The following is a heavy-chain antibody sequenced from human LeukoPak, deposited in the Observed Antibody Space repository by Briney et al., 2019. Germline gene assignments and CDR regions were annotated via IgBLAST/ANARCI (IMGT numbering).Heavy chain of an antibody. CDR3: ARGAFYDSSGRSDY. CDR1: GYTFSSDG. Sequence: ASVKVSCKASGYTFSSDGISWVRQAPGQGLEWMGWISSYNGNTKYAEKLQGRVTMTTDTSTSTAYMELRSLRSDDTAVYYCARGAFYDSSGRSDYWGQGTLVTVSS. V-gene: IGHV1-18*01. CDR2: ISSYNGNT. J-gene: IGHJ4*02. D-gene: IGHD3-22*01.